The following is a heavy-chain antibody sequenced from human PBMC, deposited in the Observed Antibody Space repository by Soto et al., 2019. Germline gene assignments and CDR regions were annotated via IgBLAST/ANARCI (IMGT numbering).Heavy chain of an antibody. J-gene: IGHJ6*02. CDR2: LSPFGGAT. CDR1: GASVRNDY. CDR3: AKGRGGKTVAHCGMDF. D-gene: IGHD3-16*01. V-gene: IGHV1-46*01. Sequence: GDSVKVSSKASGASVRNDYVHWVRQAPGQGFAWFGLLSPFGGATAYAQSFKGRVTVTIDKSSTTFYLELSSLRSDDTAVYYCAKGRGGKTVAHCGMDFWGQGVPVTFCS.